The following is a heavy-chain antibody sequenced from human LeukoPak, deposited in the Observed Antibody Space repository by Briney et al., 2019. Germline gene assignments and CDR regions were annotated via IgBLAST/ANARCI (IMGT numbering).Heavy chain of an antibody. CDR1: GDSVSSNSAA. J-gene: IGHJ4*02. CDR2: TYRTSRSYN. D-gene: IGHD6-13*01. CDR3: ARDLPPGAAGVTGPFDY. V-gene: IGHV6-1*01. Sequence: SQTLSLTCAISGDSVSSNSAAWNWISQSPSRGLEWLGRTYRTSRSYNDYAVSVKSRITINPDTSKNQFSLQLSSVTPEDTAVYYCARDLPPGAAGVTGPFDYWGQGTLVTVSA.